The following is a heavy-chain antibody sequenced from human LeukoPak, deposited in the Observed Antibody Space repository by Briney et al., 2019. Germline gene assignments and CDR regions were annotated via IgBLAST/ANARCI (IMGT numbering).Heavy chain of an antibody. D-gene: IGHD2-15*01. CDR2: ISSSSSYI. CDR3: ARKDPRDAFDI. Sequence: GGSLRLSCAASGFTFSSYSMNWVRQAPGKGVEWVSSISSSSSYIYYADSVKGRFTISRDNAKNSLYLQMNSLRAEDTAVYYCARKDPRDAFDICGQGTLVTVSS. V-gene: IGHV3-21*01. CDR1: GFTFSSYS. J-gene: IGHJ3*02.